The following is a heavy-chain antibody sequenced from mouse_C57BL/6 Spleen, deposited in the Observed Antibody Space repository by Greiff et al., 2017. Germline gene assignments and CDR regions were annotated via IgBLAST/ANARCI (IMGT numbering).Heavy chain of an antibody. J-gene: IGHJ4*01. CDR2: IWTGGGT. CDR3: ARDSSGYFYAMDY. CDR1: GFSLTSYA. V-gene: IGHV2-9-1*01. Sequence: VQLVESGPGLVAPSPSLSITCTVSGFSLTSYAISWVRQPPGQGLEWLGVIWTGGGTNYNSALKSRLSISKDNSKSKVFLKMNSLQTDDTARDYCARDSSGYFYAMDYWGQGTSVTVSS. D-gene: IGHD3-2*02.